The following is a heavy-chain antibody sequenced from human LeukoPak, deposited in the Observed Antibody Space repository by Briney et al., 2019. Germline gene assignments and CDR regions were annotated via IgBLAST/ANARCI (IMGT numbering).Heavy chain of an antibody. V-gene: IGHV3-48*04. CDR3: ARDRLRGLDY. CDR1: GLTFSKYS. D-gene: IGHD5-12*01. J-gene: IGHJ4*02. Sequence: PGGSLRLSCAASGLTFSKYSMTWVRQAPGKGLEWVSFIDTGSTTMYYTDSVKGRFTISRDNAKNSLYLQMNSLRAEDTAVYYCARDRLRGLDYWGQGTLVTVSS. CDR2: IDTGSTTM.